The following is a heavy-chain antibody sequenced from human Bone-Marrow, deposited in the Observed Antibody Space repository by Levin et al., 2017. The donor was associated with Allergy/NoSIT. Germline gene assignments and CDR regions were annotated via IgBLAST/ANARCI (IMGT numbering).Heavy chain of an antibody. Sequence: GESLKISCAASGFIFSNYAMNWVRQAPGKGLEWVSQISGSGGNTHYADSVKGRFTFSRDNSKNTLYLQMNSLRAEDTAVYYGEGYDTSAYHSPFDYWGQGTLVTVSS. J-gene: IGHJ4*02. CDR2: ISGSGGNT. CDR3: EGYDTSAYHSPFDY. CDR1: GFIFSNYA. V-gene: IGHV3-23*01. D-gene: IGHD3-22*01.